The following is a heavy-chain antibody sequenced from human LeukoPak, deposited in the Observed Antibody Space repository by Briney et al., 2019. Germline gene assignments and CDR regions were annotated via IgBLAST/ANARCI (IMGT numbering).Heavy chain of an antibody. CDR3: ARAWGGSGSDYYYYYHMDV. CDR2: INPNSGGT. V-gene: IGHV1-2*02. J-gene: IGHJ6*03. D-gene: IGHD3-10*01. Sequence: ASVKVSCKASGYTFTGYYMHWVRQAPGQGLEWMGWINPNSGGTNYAQKFQGRVTMTRDTSISTAYMELSRLRSDDTAVYYCARAWGGSGSDYYYYYHMDVWGKGTTVTVSS. CDR1: GYTFTGYY.